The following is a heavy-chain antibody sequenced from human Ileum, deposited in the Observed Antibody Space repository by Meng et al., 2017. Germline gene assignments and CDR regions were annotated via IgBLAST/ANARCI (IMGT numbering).Heavy chain of an antibody. CDR1: GFTFSSYA. V-gene: IGHV3-23*01. J-gene: IGHJ4*02. Sequence: GGSLRLSCAASGFTFSSYAMYWIRQSPGKGLEWISAIPSGAITTHYADSVKGRFTISRDNSRNTLFLQMNSLRVEDTAVYYCARGETGTYYDWGRGTLVTVSS. CDR2: IPSGAITT. D-gene: IGHD1-26*01. CDR3: ARGETGTYYD.